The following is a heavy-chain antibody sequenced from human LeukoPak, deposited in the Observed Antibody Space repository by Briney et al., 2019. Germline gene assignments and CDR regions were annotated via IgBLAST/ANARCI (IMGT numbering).Heavy chain of an antibody. CDR1: GYTFTSYD. V-gene: IGHV1-8*01. CDR3: ARGKDYGSSGYYYDAFDI. J-gene: IGHJ3*02. CDR2: MNPNSGNT. Sequence: ASVKVSCKASGYTFTSYDINWVRQATGQGLEWMGWMNPNSGNTGYAQKFQGRVTMTRNTSISTAYMELSSLRSEDTAVYYCARGKDYGSSGYYYDAFDIWGQGTMVTVSS. D-gene: IGHD3-22*01.